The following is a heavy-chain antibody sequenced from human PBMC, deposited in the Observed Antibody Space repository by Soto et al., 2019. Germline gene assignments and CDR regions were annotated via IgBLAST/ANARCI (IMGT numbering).Heavy chain of an antibody. J-gene: IGHJ6*02. D-gene: IGHD4-17*01. V-gene: IGHV4-31*03. CDR3: ARGDYASYYYGMDV. Sequence: QVQLQESGPGLVKPSQTLSLTCTVSGGSISSGGYYWSWIRQHPGKGLHWIGYIYYGGSTYYNPSLKSRVAIAVDTSKNQFSLKLSSVTAADTAVYYCARGDYASYYYGMDVWGQGTTVTVSS. CDR2: IYYGGST. CDR1: GGSISSGGYY.